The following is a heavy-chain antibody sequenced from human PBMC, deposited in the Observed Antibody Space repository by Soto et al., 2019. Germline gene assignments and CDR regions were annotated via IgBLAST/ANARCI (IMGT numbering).Heavy chain of an antibody. CDR2: MYYSGTT. CDR3: ARGVDCSSSTCYRYYGMDV. V-gene: IGHV4-61*08. Sequence: SETLSLTCTVSGGSVSSDDYYWTWIRQPPGKGLEWIGYMYYSGTTNYSPSLKSRVTMSVDTSRNQFSLKLNSVTAADTAVYYCARGVDCSSSTCYRYYGMDVWGQGTTVTVSS. J-gene: IGHJ6*02. CDR1: GGSVSSDDYY. D-gene: IGHD2-2*01.